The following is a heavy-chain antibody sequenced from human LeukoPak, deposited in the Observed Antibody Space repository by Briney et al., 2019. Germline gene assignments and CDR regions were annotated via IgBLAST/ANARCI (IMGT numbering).Heavy chain of an antibody. CDR3: ARARNRIAVSVIREYYYMDV. V-gene: IGHV3-21*01. CDR2: ISISSNYK. J-gene: IGHJ6*03. Sequence: GGSLRLSCAASGFTFSRYSMNWVRQAPGKGLEWVSSISISSNYKYYPDSLKGRFTISRDNAKNSLYLQMNSLRAEDTAVYYCARARNRIAVSVIREYYYMDVWGKGTTVTVSS. CDR1: GFTFSRYS. D-gene: IGHD6-19*01.